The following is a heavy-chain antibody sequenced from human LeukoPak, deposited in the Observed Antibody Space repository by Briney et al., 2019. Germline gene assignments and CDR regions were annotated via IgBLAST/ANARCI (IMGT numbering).Heavy chain of an antibody. J-gene: IGHJ6*02. CDR2: IKQDGSEK. CDR3: ARDPYSSSWSYGMDV. Sequence: GGSLRLSCTASGFIFSNYWMSWVRQTPENGLEWVANIKQDGSEKVYVDSVKGRFTISRDNGKSSLYLQMSGLRAEDTAVYYCARDPYSSSWSYGMDVWGQGTTVTVSS. CDR1: GFIFSNYW. V-gene: IGHV3-7*03. D-gene: IGHD6-13*01.